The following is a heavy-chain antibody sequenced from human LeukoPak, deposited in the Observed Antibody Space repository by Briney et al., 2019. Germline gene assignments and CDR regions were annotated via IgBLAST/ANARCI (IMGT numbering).Heavy chain of an antibody. V-gene: IGHV3-9*01. D-gene: IGHD2-2*02. J-gene: IGHJ4*02. CDR2: ISWNSGSI. CDR3: AKDNLRRVPAAIPDY. Sequence: PGRSLRLSCAASGFTFDDYAMHWVRQAPGKGLEWVSGISWNSGSIGYADSVKGRFTISRDNAKNSLYLQMNSLRAEDTALYYCAKDNLRRVPAAIPDYWGQGTLVTVSS. CDR1: GFTFDDYA.